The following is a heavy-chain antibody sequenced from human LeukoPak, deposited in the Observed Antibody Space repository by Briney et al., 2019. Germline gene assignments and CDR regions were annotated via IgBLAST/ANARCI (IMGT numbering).Heavy chain of an antibody. CDR3: ARGIVVVPATPPGVYYFDY. J-gene: IGHJ4*02. CDR1: VYTFSSYG. D-gene: IGHD2-2*01. Sequence: ASVNVSCKASVYTFSSYGISWVRQAPGQGLEWMGWISAFNGNTNYAQKLQGRVTMTTDTSTSTAYMELRSLRSDDTAVYYCARGIVVVPATPPGVYYFDYWGQGTLVTVSS. V-gene: IGHV1-18*04. CDR2: ISAFNGNT.